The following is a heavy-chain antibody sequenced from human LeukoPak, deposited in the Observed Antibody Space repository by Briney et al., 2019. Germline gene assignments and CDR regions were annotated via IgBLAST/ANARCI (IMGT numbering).Heavy chain of an antibody. CDR2: IYYSGST. V-gene: IGHV4-59*01. D-gene: IGHD1-14*01. J-gene: IGHJ6*03. Sequence: SETLSLTCTVSGDSISSYYCSWIRKPPGKGLEWIGYIYYSGSTSYNPSLKSRVTISLDTSNNQFSLKLRSVTAADTAVYYCARGHGIEPHYYYYYMDVWGKGTTVTVSS. CDR3: ARGHGIEPHYYYYYMDV. CDR1: GDSISSYY.